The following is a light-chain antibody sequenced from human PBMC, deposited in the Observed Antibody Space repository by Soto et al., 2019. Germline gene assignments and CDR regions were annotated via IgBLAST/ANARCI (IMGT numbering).Light chain of an antibody. CDR1: SSEVGDYNY. Sequence: QYALTQPASVSGSPGQSITISCTGTSSEVGDYNYVSWYQQHPGKVPKLLIYQVSNRPSGVSNRFSGSKSGNTASLTISGLQAEDEADYYCSSYTNRNTLYVFGTGTKVTVL. CDR2: QVS. CDR3: SSYTNRNTLYV. J-gene: IGLJ1*01. V-gene: IGLV2-14*01.